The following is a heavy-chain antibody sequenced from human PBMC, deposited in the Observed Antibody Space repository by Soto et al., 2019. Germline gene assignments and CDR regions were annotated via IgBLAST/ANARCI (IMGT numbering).Heavy chain of an antibody. Sequence: PSETRSLTCTVSGGSISRYYWTWIRQPPGKGLEWIGNIHYTGSTNYNPSLKSRVTISRGTSKSQFSLKLSSVTAADTAVYYCARDLSISSTDGPLDPWGHGTLVAVSS. CDR2: IHYTGST. D-gene: IGHD6-6*01. CDR3: ARDLSISSTDGPLDP. V-gene: IGHV4-59*01. CDR1: GGSISRYY. J-gene: IGHJ5*02.